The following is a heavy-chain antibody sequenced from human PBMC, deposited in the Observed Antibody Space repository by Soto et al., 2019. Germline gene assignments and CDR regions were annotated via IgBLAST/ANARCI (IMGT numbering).Heavy chain of an antibody. CDR1: GFTFSNSG. CDR2: ISSDGNTQ. J-gene: IGHJ4*02. D-gene: IGHD3-10*01. CDR3: AGQSASGH. Sequence: QVQLVESGGGVVQPGRSLRLSCAASGFTFSNSGMHWVRQAPGKGLEWVAVISSDGNTQFYADSVKGRFSISRDSSKNTLYLDMNSRRADDAAVYYCAGQSASGHWGQGTLVTVSS. V-gene: IGHV3-30*03.